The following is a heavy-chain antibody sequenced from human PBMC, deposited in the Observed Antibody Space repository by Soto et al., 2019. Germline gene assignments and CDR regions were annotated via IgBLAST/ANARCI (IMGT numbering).Heavy chain of an antibody. V-gene: IGHV4-30-4*01. Sequence: QVQLQESGPGLVKPSQTLSLTCTVSGGSISSGDYYWSWIRQPPGKGLEWIGYIYYSGSTYYNPSLKCRVTISVDTSQNQFSLKLSSVTAADTAVYYCARGGGYDKGTFDYWGQGTLVTVSS. CDR2: IYYSGST. CDR1: GGSISSGDYY. CDR3: ARGGGYDKGTFDY. D-gene: IGHD5-12*01. J-gene: IGHJ4*02.